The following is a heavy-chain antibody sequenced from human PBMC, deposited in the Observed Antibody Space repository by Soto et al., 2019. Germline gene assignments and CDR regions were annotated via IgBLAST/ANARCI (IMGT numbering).Heavy chain of an antibody. D-gene: IGHD6-6*01. CDR2: IMAFIGST. J-gene: IGHJ4*02. V-gene: IGHV1-69*06. Sequence: QVQLVQSGAEVKKPGSSMKVSCKTSGGTLGTYDINWVRQAPGQGLEWMGGIMAFIGSTKYAQKFQGRVTITADTSIDTVYMELNSLTSADTAVYYCARGGFSSSWRFDHWGQGTVVTVSS. CDR1: GGTLGTYD. CDR3: ARGGFSSSWRFDH.